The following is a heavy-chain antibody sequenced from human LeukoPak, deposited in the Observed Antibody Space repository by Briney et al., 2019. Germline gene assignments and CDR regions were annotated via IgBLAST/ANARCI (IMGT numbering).Heavy chain of an antibody. J-gene: IGHJ4*02. V-gene: IGHV3-15*01. CDR2: IKSKTDGGTT. CDR1: GFTFSNAW. D-gene: IGHD3-3*01. CDR3: TTEYDFWSGYSTYYFDY. Sequence: GGSLRLSCAGSGFTFSNAWMSWVRQAPGKGLEWVGRIKSKTDGGTTDYAAPVKGRFTISRDDSKNTLYLQMNSLKTEDTAVYYCTTEYDFWSGYSTYYFDYWGQGTLVTVSS.